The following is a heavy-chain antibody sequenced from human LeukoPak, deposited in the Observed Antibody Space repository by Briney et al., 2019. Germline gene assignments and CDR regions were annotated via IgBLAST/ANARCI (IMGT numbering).Heavy chain of an antibody. Sequence: GGSLRLSCAASGFTFSSYSMNWVRQAPGKGLEWVSSISSSSSYIYYADSVKGRFTISRDNAKNSLYLQMNSLRAEDTAVYYCAREKKSSTSMDYWGQGTLVTVST. CDR3: AREKKSSTSMDY. CDR2: ISSSSSYI. D-gene: IGHD2-2*01. V-gene: IGHV3-21*01. J-gene: IGHJ4*02. CDR1: GFTFSSYS.